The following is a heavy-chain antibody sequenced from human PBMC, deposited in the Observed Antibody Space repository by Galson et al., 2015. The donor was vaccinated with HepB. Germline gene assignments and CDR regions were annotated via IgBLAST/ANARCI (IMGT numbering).Heavy chain of an antibody. D-gene: IGHD3-3*01. CDR3: AKGATDPIFGVVASDY. V-gene: IGHV3-23*01. J-gene: IGHJ4*02. CDR2: ISGSGGST. Sequence: LRLSCAASGFTFSSYAMSWVRQAPGKGLEWVSAISGSGGSTYYADSVKGRFTISRDNSKNTLYLQMNSLRAEDTAVYYCAKGATDPIFGVVASDYWGQGTLVTVSS. CDR1: GFTFSSYA.